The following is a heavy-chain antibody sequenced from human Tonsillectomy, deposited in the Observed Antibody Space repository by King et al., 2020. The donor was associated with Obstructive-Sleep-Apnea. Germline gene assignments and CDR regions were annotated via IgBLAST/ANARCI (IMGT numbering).Heavy chain of an antibody. J-gene: IGHJ5*02. D-gene: IGHD3-3*01. Sequence: HVQLQESGPGLVKPSQTLSLTCTVSGGSISSGGYYWSWIRQHPGKGLEWIGYIYYSGSTYSNPSLKSRLTISVDTSKNQFSLKLSSVTAADTAVYYCARGVLRFLGPPFFDPWGQGTLVTVSS. V-gene: IGHV4-31*03. CDR3: ARGVLRFLGPPFFDP. CDR2: IYYSGST. CDR1: GGSISSGGYY.